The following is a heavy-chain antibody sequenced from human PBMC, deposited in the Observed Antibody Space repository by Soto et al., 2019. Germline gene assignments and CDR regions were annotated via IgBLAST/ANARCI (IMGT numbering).Heavy chain of an antibody. Sequence: QVQLQESGPGLVKPSQTLSLTCTVSGGYMNSGGYCWNWVRQHPGEGLEWTGCISYGGTTSYNPSLKSRVTISVDTSKNQFSLKLSSVTAADTAVYYCSRGLLVWGQGTLITVSS. V-gene: IGHV4-31*03. CDR1: GGYMNSGGYC. CDR2: ISYGGTT. J-gene: IGHJ4*02. D-gene: IGHD2-15*01. CDR3: SRGLLV.